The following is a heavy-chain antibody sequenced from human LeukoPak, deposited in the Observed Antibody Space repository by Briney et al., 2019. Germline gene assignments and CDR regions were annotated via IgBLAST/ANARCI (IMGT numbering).Heavy chain of an antibody. CDR2: IWYDGSNK. V-gene: IGHV3-33*01. D-gene: IGHD6-19*01. J-gene: IGHJ4*02. CDR1: GFTFSSYG. Sequence: GGSLRLSCAASGFTFSSYGMRWVSQAPGKGLEWVTIIWYDGSNKYYADSVKGRFTISRDNSKNTLYLQMNSLRAEDTAVYYCARDRYSSDRTGGYPDYWGQGTLVTVSS. CDR3: ARDRYSSDRTGGYPDY.